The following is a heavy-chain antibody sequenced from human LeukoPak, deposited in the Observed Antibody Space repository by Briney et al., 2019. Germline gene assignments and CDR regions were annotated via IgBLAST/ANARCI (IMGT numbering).Heavy chain of an antibody. V-gene: IGHV3-7*03. CDR3: VRGPHIAAPSY. D-gene: IGHD6-25*01. CDR2: IKQDGSEK. CDR1: GFSFNNYR. Sequence: PGGSLRLSCVASGFSFNNYRMTWVRQAPGKGLEWVANIKQDGSEKQYVDSVKGRFAISRDNAKKSLYLQINTLRAEDTAVYYCVRGPHIAAPSYWGQGTLVTVSS. J-gene: IGHJ4*02.